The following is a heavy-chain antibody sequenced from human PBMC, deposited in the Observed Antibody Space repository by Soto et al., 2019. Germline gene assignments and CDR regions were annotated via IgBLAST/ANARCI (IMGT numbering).Heavy chain of an antibody. CDR1: GYTFTSYG. CDR3: ARDRCTTNRCYTHHFDV. D-gene: IGHD2-2*01. CDR2: ISVYTGNT. Sequence: QVHLVQSGGEVTRPGASVKVSCKSSGYTFTSYGVSWVRQAPGQGLEWLGWISVYTGNTKQAQKFQDTVTLTTDASTPTAYMELRSMRTHDTAVYYCARDRCTTNRCYTHHFDVWAQGTTVTVSS. V-gene: IGHV1-18*04. J-gene: IGHJ6*02.